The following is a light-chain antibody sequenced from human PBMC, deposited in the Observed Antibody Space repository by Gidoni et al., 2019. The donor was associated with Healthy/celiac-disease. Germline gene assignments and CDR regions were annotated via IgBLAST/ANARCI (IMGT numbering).Light chain of an antibody. J-gene: IGKJ4*01. CDR3: QQYYSYPLT. V-gene: IGKV1-8*01. CDR1: QGISSY. Sequence: AIRMTQSPSSFSASTGDRVTITCRASQGISSYLAWYQQKPGKAPKLLIYAESTLQSGVPSRFSGSGSGTDFTLTISCLQSEDFATYYCQQYYSYPLTFGGXTKVEIK. CDR2: AES.